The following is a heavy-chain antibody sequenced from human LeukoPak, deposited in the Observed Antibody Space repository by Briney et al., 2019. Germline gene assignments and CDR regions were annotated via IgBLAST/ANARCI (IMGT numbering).Heavy chain of an antibody. D-gene: IGHD3-16*01. CDR3: TRSIGGPPEDYYYYMDV. J-gene: IGHJ6*03. CDR1: GFTFNSSW. Sequence: GGSLRLSCAASGFTFNSSWMSWVRQAPGKGLEWVGFIRSKAYGGTTEYAASVKGRFTISRDDSKSIAYLQMNSLKTEDTAVYYCTRSIGGPPEDYYYYMDVWGKGTTVTVSS. CDR2: IRSKAYGGTT. V-gene: IGHV3-49*04.